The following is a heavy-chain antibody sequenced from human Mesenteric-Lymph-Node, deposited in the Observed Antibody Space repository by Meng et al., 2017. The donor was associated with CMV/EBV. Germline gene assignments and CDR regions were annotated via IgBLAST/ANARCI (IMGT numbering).Heavy chain of an antibody. CDR3: ARDAFYSGGFGPPEY. Sequence: YFMLWVRQAPGKGLEGMGRINPNSGSTRYAQKIQDRVTMTRGTSISTAYMEVRRLRSDETAVYYCARDAFYSGGFGPPEYWGQGTLVTVSS. J-gene: IGHJ4*02. V-gene: IGHV1-2*02. CDR1: YF. CDR2: INPNSGST. D-gene: IGHD3-16*01.